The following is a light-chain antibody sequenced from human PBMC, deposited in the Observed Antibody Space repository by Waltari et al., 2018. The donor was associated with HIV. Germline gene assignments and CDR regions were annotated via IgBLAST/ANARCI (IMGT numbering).Light chain of an antibody. CDR1: SSDVGGYNY. Sequence: QSALTQPPSASGSPGQSVTIYCTGTSSDVGGYNYVSWYQQHPGRAPKLMIYEVSKRPSGVPDRFSGSKSGNTASLTVSGLQAEDEADYYCSSYAGSNNVFGGGTKLTVL. CDR3: SSYAGSNNV. V-gene: IGLV2-8*01. CDR2: EVS. J-gene: IGLJ3*02.